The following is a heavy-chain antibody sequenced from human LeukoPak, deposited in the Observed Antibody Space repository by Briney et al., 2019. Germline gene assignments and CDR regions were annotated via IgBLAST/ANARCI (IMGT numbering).Heavy chain of an antibody. CDR2: INPNSGGT. CDR3: ARETGYYYDSSGSLDY. Sequence: ASVKVSCKASGYTFNGYYMHWVRQAPGQGLEWMGLINPNSGGTNYAQKFQGRVTMTRDTSISTAYMELSRLRSDDTAVYYCARETGYYYDSSGSLDYWGQGTLVTVSS. D-gene: IGHD3-22*01. J-gene: IGHJ4*02. V-gene: IGHV1-2*02. CDR1: GYTFNGYY.